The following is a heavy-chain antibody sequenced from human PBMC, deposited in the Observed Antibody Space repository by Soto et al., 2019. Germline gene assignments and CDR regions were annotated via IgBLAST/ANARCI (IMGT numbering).Heavy chain of an antibody. Sequence: GESLKISCQGSGYSFTNYWITWVRQMPGKGLEWMGRIDPSDSYTNYSPSFQGHVTISADKSISTAYLQWSSLKASDTAMYYCARPTTGTLGAFDIWGQGTMVTVSS. D-gene: IGHD1-1*01. CDR3: ARPTTGTLGAFDI. CDR2: IDPSDSYT. V-gene: IGHV5-10-1*01. CDR1: GYSFTNYW. J-gene: IGHJ3*02.